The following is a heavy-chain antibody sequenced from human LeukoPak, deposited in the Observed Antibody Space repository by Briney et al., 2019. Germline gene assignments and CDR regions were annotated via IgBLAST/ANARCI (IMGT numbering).Heavy chain of an antibody. D-gene: IGHD1-26*01. Sequence: GGSLRLSCAASGFTFSDYYINWIRQTPGKGLEWVSYSGSSTYTNYADSMQGRFTIPRDHAKTSLHPHMNSLRAEDTAVYYGAIDTIVRGAFDIWGQGTMVTVSS. CDR2: SGSSTYT. V-gene: IGHV3-11*03. J-gene: IGHJ3*02. CDR1: GFTFSDYY. CDR3: AIDTIVRGAFDI.